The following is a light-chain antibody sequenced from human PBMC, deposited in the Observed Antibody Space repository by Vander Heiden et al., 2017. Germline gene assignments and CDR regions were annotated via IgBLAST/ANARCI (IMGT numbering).Light chain of an antibody. Sequence: SCALTHPPSVSVSPGQTATIACAGDKLGEKYTTRDQQKPGQSPVLVMYQDIQRPSGIPERFSGSSSANTAFMTISGTQPMDEADYYCPAWDRNTGVFGTGTKVTVL. CDR3: PAWDRNTGV. CDR2: QDI. CDR1: KLGEKY. V-gene: IGLV3-1*01. J-gene: IGLJ1*01.